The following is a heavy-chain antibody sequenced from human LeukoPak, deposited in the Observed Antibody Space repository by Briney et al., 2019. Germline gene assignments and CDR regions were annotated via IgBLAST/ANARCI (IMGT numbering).Heavy chain of an antibody. CDR1: GYTFTGYY. CDR3: ARDEWELRGRGENFDY. D-gene: IGHD1-26*01. J-gene: IGHJ4*02. Sequence: ASVKVSCKASGYTFTGYYMHWVRQAPGQGLEWMGYINPNNGGTNFEQKFQGRVTMTMDTSISTSYMELSSLRSEDTAVYYCARDEWELRGRGENFDYWGQGTLVTVSS. V-gene: IGHV1-2*02. CDR2: INPNNGGT.